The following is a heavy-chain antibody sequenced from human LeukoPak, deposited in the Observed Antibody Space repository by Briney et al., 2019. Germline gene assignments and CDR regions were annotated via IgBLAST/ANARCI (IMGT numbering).Heavy chain of an antibody. CDR2: IYYSGST. V-gene: IGHV4-39*01. Sequence: KTSETLSLTCTVSGGSISSSSYYWGWICQPPGKGLEWIGSIYYSGSTYYNPSLKSRVTISVDTSKNQFSLKLSSVTAADTAVYYCARAGPFYYYMDVWGKGTTVTVSS. CDR3: ARAGPFYYYMDV. CDR1: GGSISSSSYY. J-gene: IGHJ6*03.